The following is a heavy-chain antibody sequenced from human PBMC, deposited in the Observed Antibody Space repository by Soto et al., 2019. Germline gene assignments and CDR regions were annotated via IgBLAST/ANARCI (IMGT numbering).Heavy chain of an antibody. CDR3: AMETYYDFWSGYYYFDY. D-gene: IGHD3-3*01. CDR2: IKQDGSEK. V-gene: IGHV3-7*04. J-gene: IGHJ4*02. Sequence: GGSLRLSCAASGFTFSSYWMSWVRQAPGKGQERVANIKQDGSEKYYVDSVKGRFTISRDNAKNSLYQQMNSLRAEDTSVYFFAMETYYDFWSGYYYFDYWGQGTLVTVS. CDR1: GFTFSSYW.